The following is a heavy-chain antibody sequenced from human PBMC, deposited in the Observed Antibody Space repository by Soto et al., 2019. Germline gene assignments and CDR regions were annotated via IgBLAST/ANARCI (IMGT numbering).Heavy chain of an antibody. V-gene: IGHV4-38-2*01. CDR2: IYHSGTT. D-gene: IGHD3-3*02. CDR3: ASLPMFGVVRQDKRWFDP. Sequence: SETLSLTCAVSGYSISSGYYWGWIRQPPEKGLEWIGSIYHSGTTYYNPSLKSRATMSVDTSRNQFSLKLTSVTAADTGVYYCASLPMFGVVRQDKRWFDPWGQGILVTVSS. J-gene: IGHJ5*02. CDR1: GYSISSGYY.